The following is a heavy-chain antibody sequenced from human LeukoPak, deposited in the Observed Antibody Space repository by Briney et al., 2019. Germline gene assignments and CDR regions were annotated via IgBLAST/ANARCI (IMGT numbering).Heavy chain of an antibody. CDR3: AKAPYCTNGVCYAFDI. Sequence: GRSLRLSCAASGFTFSSYGMHWVRQAPGKGLDWVAVIWYDGSNKYYADSVKGRFTISRDNSKNTLYLQMNSLRAEDTAVYYCAKAPYCTNGVCYAFDIWGQGTMVTVSS. J-gene: IGHJ3*02. CDR2: IWYDGSNK. CDR1: GFTFSSYG. D-gene: IGHD2-8*01. V-gene: IGHV3-33*06.